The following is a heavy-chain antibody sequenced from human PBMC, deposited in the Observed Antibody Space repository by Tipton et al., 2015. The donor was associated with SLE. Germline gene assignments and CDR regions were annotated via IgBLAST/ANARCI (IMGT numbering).Heavy chain of an antibody. V-gene: IGHV3-11*04. D-gene: IGHD6-19*01. CDR2: ITSSGGTV. CDR3: ARQPVSGNWYFDL. J-gene: IGHJ2*01. CDR1: GFTFSDYY. Sequence: SLRLSCAASGFTFSDYYMNWIRQAPGKGLEWVSYITSSGGTVYSADSVKGRFTISRDNAKNSLYLQMSSLRTEDTAVYYCARQPVSGNWYFDLWGRGTLVTVSS.